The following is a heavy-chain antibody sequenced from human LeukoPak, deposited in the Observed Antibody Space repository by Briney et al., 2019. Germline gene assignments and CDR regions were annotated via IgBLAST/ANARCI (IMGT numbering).Heavy chain of an antibody. J-gene: IGHJ4*02. CDR3: ARDSRGKSSGWYGDNY. CDR2: IKQDGSEK. CDR1: GFTFSSYW. V-gene: IGHV3-7*01. Sequence: GGSLRLSCAASGFTFSSYWMSWVRQAPGKGLEWVANIKQDGSEKYYVDSVKGRFTISRDNAKNSLYLQMNSLRAEDTAVYYCARDSRGKSSGWYGDNYWGQETLVTVSS. D-gene: IGHD6-19*01.